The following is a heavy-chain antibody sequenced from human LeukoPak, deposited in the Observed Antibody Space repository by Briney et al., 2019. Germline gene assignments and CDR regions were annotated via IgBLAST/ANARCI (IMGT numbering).Heavy chain of an antibody. CDR3: ARVGSSGWYVHPTLDY. D-gene: IGHD6-19*01. V-gene: IGHV1-2*02. CDR2: INPNSGGT. J-gene: IGHJ4*02. CDR1: GYTFTGYY. Sequence: ASVKVSCKPSGYTFTGYYIHWVRQAPGQGLEWMGWINPNSGGTNYAQKFQGRVTVTRDTSISTAYMDLSWLRSDDTAVYYCARVGSSGWYVHPTLDYWGQGTLVTVSS.